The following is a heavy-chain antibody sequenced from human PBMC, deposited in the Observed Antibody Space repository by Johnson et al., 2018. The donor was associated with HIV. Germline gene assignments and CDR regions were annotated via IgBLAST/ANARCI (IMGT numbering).Heavy chain of an antibody. J-gene: IGHJ3*02. D-gene: IGHD3-22*01. V-gene: IGHV3-23*04. CDR1: GITFSSYA. CDR2: LSGSGGST. Sequence: VQLVESGGGLVQPGGSLRLSCVASGITFSSYAMSWVRQAPGKGLEWVSALSGSGGSTYYAGSVRGRFTISRDNSKNTLYLQMNSLRAEDTAVYYCARDRPIAPFDIWGQGTMVTVSS. CDR3: ARDRPIAPFDI.